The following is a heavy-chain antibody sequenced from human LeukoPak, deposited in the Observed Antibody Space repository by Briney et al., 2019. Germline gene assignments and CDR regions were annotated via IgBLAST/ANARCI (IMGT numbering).Heavy chain of an antibody. CDR1: GGSFSGYY. CDR2: INHSGST. V-gene: IGHV4-34*01. CDR3: ARGHKVGYCSSTSCPLAYYYMDV. J-gene: IGHJ6*03. D-gene: IGHD2-2*01. Sequence: SETLSLTCAVYGGSFSGYYWSWIRQPPGKGLEWIGGINHSGSTNYNPSLKSRVTISVDTSKNQFSLKLSSVTAADTAVYYCARGHKVGYCSSTSCPLAYYYMDVWGKGTTVTVSS.